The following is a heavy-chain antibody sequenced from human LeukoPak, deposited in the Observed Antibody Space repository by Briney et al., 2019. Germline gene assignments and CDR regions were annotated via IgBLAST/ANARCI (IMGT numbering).Heavy chain of an antibody. V-gene: IGHV4-34*01. J-gene: IGHJ3*02. CDR1: GGSFSGYY. Sequence: PSETLSLTCAVYGGSFSGYYWSWIRQPPGKGLEWIGEINHSGSTNYNPSLKSRATISIDTSKNQFSLKLRSVTAADTAVYYCAREDAEQMDNSFDIWGQGTMVTVSS. CDR3: AREDAEQMDNSFDI. CDR2: INHSGST. D-gene: IGHD5-24*01.